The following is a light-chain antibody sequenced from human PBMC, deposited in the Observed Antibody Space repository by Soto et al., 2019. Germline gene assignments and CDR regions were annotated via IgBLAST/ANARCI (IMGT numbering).Light chain of an antibody. Sequence: DIPMTQSPSTLSASVGDRVTITCRASQKIYSWLAWYQQKPGKXPKLLIYDASSLQSGVPSRFSGSESGTEFTLTVGSPQPDDFAAYYCQKYNDYPWTFGPGTKVDIK. CDR2: DAS. CDR1: QKIYSW. V-gene: IGKV1-5*01. CDR3: QKYNDYPWT. J-gene: IGKJ1*01.